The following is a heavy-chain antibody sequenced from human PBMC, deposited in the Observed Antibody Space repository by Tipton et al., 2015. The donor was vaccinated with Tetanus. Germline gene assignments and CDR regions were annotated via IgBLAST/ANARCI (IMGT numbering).Heavy chain of an antibody. CDR2: IYYSGGT. D-gene: IGHD3-3*01. J-gene: IGHJ3*02. CDR1: GGSISNGDYY. Sequence: GLVKPSETLSLTCAVSGGSISNGDYYWAWIRQPPGKGLEWIGYIYYSGGTNYNPSLKSRVTISVDTSKNQFSLRLNSVSAADTAVYYCARGAIFGVLTYRAFDIWGQGTMVTVSS. CDR3: ARGAIFGVLTYRAFDI. V-gene: IGHV4-61*08.